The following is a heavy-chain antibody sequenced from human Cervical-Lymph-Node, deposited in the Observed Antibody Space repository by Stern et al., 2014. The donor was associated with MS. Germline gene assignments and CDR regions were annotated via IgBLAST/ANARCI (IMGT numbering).Heavy chain of an antibody. CDR3: ARDLKEGNIMYYYGMDV. CDR2: INAGNGNT. J-gene: IGHJ6*01. D-gene: IGHD2/OR15-2a*01. Sequence: QVQLLQPGAEVKKPGASVKISCKASGYTFRSFALHWVRQAPGQRPEWMGWINAGNGNTRYSQKFQGRVTITRDTSANIAYLELSSLRSQDTAVYYCARDLKEGNIMYYYGMDVWGQGTTVTVSS. V-gene: IGHV1-3*01. CDR1: GYTFRSFA.